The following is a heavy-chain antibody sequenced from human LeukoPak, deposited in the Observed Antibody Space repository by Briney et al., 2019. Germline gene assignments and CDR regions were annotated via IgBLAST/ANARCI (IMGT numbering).Heavy chain of an antibody. J-gene: IGHJ4*03. Sequence: QSGGSLRLSCAASGFSFNTYTMRWVRQAPGKGLEYVSGIASNGGTKYYADSVKGRFTISRDNFKNTVYLQMDSLRAEDTAVYYCARNIAVAGVVLDYWGQGTTVTVSS. CDR1: GFSFNTYT. D-gene: IGHD6-19*01. V-gene: IGHV3-64*02. CDR3: ARNIAVAGVVLDY. CDR2: IASNGGTK.